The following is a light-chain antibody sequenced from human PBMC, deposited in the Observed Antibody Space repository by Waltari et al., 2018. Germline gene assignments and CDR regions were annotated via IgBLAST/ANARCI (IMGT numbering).Light chain of an antibody. Sequence: EIVLTQSPGTVSLSPGERATLSCRASQNVDNYVAWYQQRPGQTPQPLIYDASNRATGVPARFSGSGSGTDFTLTISGLEPEDFAVYYCQQRSSLLPVTFGGGTKVEIK. CDR3: QQRSSLLPVT. CDR2: DAS. J-gene: IGKJ4*01. CDR1: QNVDNY. V-gene: IGKV3-11*01.